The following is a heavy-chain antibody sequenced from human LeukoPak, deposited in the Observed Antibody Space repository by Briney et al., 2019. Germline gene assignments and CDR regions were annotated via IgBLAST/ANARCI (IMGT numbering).Heavy chain of an antibody. CDR1: GGTFSSYA. CDR2: IIPIFGTA. CDR3: ARASSYYYYYMDV. Sequence: SVKVSCKASGGTFSSYAISWVRQAPGQGLEWMGGIIPIFGTANYAQKFQGRVTMTTDTSTSTAYMELRSLRSEDTAVYYCARASSYYYYYMDVWGKGTTVTVSS. V-gene: IGHV1-69*05. J-gene: IGHJ6*03.